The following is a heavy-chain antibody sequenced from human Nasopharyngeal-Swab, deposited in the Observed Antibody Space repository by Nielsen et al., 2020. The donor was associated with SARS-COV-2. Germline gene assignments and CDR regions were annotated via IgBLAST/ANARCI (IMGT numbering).Heavy chain of an antibody. CDR1: GFTFGDFA. Sequence: GESLKISCTTSGFTFGDFAVTWVRQAPGRGLEWLGFISRTSHGGTPEYAPSVKGRFIISRDDSKNTAYLHMNSLKTDDTATYYCTPSPDYWGPGSPVTVSS. CDR2: ISRTSHGGTP. J-gene: IGHJ4*02. V-gene: IGHV3-49*04. CDR3: TPSPDY.